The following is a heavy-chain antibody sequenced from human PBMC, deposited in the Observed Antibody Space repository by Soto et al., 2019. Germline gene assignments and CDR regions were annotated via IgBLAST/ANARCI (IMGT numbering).Heavy chain of an antibody. CDR2: IYYSGST. V-gene: IGHV4-39*01. Sequence: SETLSLTCTVSGGSISSSSYYWGWIRQPPGKGLEWIGSIYYSGSTYYNPSLKSRVTISVDTSKNQFSLKLSSVTAADTAVYYCARINLGNNWFGPWGQGTLVTVSS. D-gene: IGHD1-26*01. CDR1: GGSISSSSYY. CDR3: ARINLGNNWFGP. J-gene: IGHJ5*02.